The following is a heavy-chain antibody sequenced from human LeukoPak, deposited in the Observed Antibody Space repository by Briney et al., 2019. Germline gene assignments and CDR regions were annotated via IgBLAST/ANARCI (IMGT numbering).Heavy chain of an antibody. V-gene: IGHV4-39*07. CDR2: IDHSGST. J-gene: IGHJ6*03. D-gene: IGHD2/OR15-2a*01. CDR1: GGSISSSSYY. CDR3: ARRAVETTFYYYYYMDV. Sequence: SETLSLTCTVSGGSISSSSYYWGWIRQPPGKGLEWIGEIDHSGSTNYNPSLKSRVTISVDTSKNQFSLKLSSVTAADTAVYYCARRAVETTFYYYYYMDVWGKGTTVTVSS.